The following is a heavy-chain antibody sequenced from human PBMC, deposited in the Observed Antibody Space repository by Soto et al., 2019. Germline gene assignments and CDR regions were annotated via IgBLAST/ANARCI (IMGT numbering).Heavy chain of an antibody. Sequence: EVQLVESGGGLVQPGGSLRLSCAASGFTFSSYSMNWVRQAPGKGLEWVSYISSSSSTIYYADSVKGRFTISRDNAKNSLYLQMNSLRDEDTAVYYCARCHRIGSGYCPYFDYWGQGTLVTVSS. CDR3: ARCHRIGSGYCPYFDY. CDR1: GFTFSSYS. J-gene: IGHJ4*02. V-gene: IGHV3-48*02. CDR2: ISSSSSTI. D-gene: IGHD3-22*01.